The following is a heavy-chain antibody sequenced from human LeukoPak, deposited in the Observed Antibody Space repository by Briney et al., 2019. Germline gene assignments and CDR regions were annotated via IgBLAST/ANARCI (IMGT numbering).Heavy chain of an antibody. V-gene: IGHV4-39*07. D-gene: IGHD3-10*01. J-gene: IGHJ4*02. CDR3: AREVYGGEAGYYFDY. CDR1: GGSISSSSYY. Sequence: PSETLSLTCTVSGGSISSSSYYLGWIRQPPGKGLEWIVSIYYSGSTYYNPSLKSRVTISVDTSKNQFSLKLSSVTAADTAVYYCAREVYGGEAGYYFDYWGQGTLVTVSS. CDR2: IYYSGST.